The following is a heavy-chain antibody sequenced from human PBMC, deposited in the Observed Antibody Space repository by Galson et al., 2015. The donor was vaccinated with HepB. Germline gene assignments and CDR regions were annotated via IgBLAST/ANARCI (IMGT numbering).Heavy chain of an antibody. D-gene: IGHD6-13*01. Sequence: SLRLSCAASGFTFNSYNMNWVRQAPGKGLEWVSSIRRSSSYISYADSVQGRFTISRDNAKNSLYLQMNSLRAEDTAVYYCARTPKAIAAAGKGGPIDYWGQGTLVTVSS. J-gene: IGHJ4*02. CDR3: ARTPKAIAAAGKGGPIDY. CDR2: IRRSSSYI. V-gene: IGHV3-21*01. CDR1: GFTFNSYN.